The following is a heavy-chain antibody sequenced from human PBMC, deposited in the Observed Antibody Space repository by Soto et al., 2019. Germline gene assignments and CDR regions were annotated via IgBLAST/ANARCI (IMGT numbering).Heavy chain of an antibody. CDR1: GFTYSTYW. J-gene: IGHJ6*01. D-gene: IGHD2-21*02. CDR3: ARTRNYGGDCR. Sequence: PGGSMRLSCAASGFTYSTYWMHLRRQPPEKGLVWVSRINSDGSSTSYADSVKGRFTTSRDNANNTQYLQMNSLRAEDTAEYYYARTRNYGGDCRWG. V-gene: IGHV3-74*01. CDR2: INSDGSST.